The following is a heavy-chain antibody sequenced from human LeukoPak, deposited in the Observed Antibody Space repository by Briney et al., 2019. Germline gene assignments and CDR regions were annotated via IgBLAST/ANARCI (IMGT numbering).Heavy chain of an antibody. D-gene: IGHD5-12*01. CDR1: GFSFSDYY. J-gene: IGHJ4*02. Sequence: GSLRLSCAASGFSFSDYYMSWIRQAPGKGLEWVSYISSSGTTIYYADSVKGRFTISRDNAKNSLYLQMNSLRAEDTAVYYCARNRGYGGYDSDYWGQGTLVTVSS. CDR3: ARNRGYGGYDSDY. V-gene: IGHV3-11*01. CDR2: ISSSGTTI.